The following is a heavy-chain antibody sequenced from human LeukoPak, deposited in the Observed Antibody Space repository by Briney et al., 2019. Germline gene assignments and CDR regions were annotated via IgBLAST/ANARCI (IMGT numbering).Heavy chain of an antibody. V-gene: IGHV4-34*01. CDR3: ARPAPVGATGGGAFDI. CDR2: INHSGST. D-gene: IGHD1-26*01. J-gene: IGHJ3*02. Sequence: SETLSLTCAVYGGSFSGYYWSWIRQPPGKGLQWIGEINHSGSTNYNPSLKSRVTISVDTSKNQFSLKLSSVTAADTAVYYCARPAPVGATGGGAFDIWGQGTMVTVSS. CDR1: GGSFSGYY.